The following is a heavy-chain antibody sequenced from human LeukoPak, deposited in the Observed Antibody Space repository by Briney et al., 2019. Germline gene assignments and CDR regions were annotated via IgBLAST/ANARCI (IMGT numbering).Heavy chain of an antibody. D-gene: IGHD2-15*01. J-gene: IGHJ5*02. CDR3: TRGYCSGGSCQNWFDP. CDR2: IRSKAYGGTT. Sequence: PGGSLRLSCTASGFTFGDYAMSWFRQAPGKWLEWVGFIRSKAYGGTTEYAVSVKGRFTISRDDSKSIAYLQMNSLKTEDTAVYYCTRGYCSGGSCQNWFDPWGQGTLVTVSS. V-gene: IGHV3-49*03. CDR1: GFTFGDYA.